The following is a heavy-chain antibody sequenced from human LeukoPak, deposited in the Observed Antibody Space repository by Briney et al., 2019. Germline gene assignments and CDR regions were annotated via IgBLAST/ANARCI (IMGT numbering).Heavy chain of an antibody. D-gene: IGHD6-19*01. CDR3: ARAILVGGWYELSDY. Sequence: GGSLRHSCAASGFTFSSYAMHWVRQAPGKGLEYVSAISSNGGSTYYANSVKGRFTISRDNSKNTLYLQMGSLRAEDMAVYYCARAILVGGWYELSDYWGQGTLVTVSS. CDR2: ISSNGGST. V-gene: IGHV3-64*01. CDR1: GFTFSSYA. J-gene: IGHJ4*02.